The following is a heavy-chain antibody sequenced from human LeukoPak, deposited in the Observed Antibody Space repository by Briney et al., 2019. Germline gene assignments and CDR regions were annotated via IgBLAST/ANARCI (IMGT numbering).Heavy chain of an antibody. CDR1: GFTFSSYW. CDR3: ARERWGRFGELFGY. Sequence: GGSLRLSCAASGFTFSSYWMSWVRQAPGKGLEWVANINQDGSEKYYVDSVKGRFTISRDNAKKSLYLQMNSLRAEATAVYYSARERWGRFGELFGYCGQGGLVTVSS. CDR2: INQDGSEK. J-gene: IGHJ4*02. V-gene: IGHV3-7*01. D-gene: IGHD3-10*01.